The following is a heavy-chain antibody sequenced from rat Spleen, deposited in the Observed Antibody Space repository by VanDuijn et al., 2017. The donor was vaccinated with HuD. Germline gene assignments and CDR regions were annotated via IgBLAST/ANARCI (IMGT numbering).Heavy chain of an antibody. CDR3: GKDMNYYSTYPFYVMGA. CDR2: ISTGGGST. J-gene: IGHJ4*01. Sequence: EVQLVESGGGLVQPGRSLKLSCAASGFTFSNYYMAWVRQAPTKGLEWVAYISTGGGSTYYRDSVKGRFTISRDNAENTVYLQMHSLRSEDTATYYCGKDMNYYSTYPFYVMGAWGQGASVTVSS. D-gene: IGHD1-2*01. CDR1: GFTFSNYY. V-gene: IGHV5-27*01.